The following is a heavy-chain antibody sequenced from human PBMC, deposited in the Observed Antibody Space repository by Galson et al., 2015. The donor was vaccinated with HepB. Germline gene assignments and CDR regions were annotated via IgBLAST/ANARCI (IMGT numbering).Heavy chain of an antibody. V-gene: IGHV3-30*18. CDR1: GFTFSSYG. CDR3: AKEGHCSSTSCYGIDY. D-gene: IGHD2-2*01. Sequence: SLRLSCAASGFTFSSYGMHWVRQAPGKGLEWVAVISYDGSNKYYADSVKGRFTISRDNSKNTLYLQMNSLRAEDTAVYYCAKEGHCSSTSCYGIDYWGQGTLVTVSS. CDR2: ISYDGSNK. J-gene: IGHJ4*02.